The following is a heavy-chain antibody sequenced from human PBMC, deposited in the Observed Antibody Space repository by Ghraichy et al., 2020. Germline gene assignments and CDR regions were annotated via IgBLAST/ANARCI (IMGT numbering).Heavy chain of an antibody. V-gene: IGHV3-66*02. CDR1: GFTVSSNY. CDR2: IYSGGST. Sequence: GGSLRLSCAASGFTVSSNYMSWVRQAPGKGLEWVSVIYSGGSTYYADSVKGRFTISRDNSKNTLYLQMNSLRAEDTAMYYCARARPNWNYFDYWGQGTLVTVSS. J-gene: IGHJ4*02. CDR3: ARARPNWNYFDY. D-gene: IGHD1-1*01.